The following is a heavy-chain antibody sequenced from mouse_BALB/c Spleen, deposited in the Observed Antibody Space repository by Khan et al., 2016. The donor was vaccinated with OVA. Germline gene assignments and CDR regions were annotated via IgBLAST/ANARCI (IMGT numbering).Heavy chain of an antibody. CDR1: GYTFTNYG. V-gene: IGHV9-1*02. CDR3: ARIASYWYSDV. J-gene: IGHJ1*01. CDR2: INTYTGEP. Sequence: QIQLVQSGPELKKPGETVKISCKASGYTFTNYGMNWVKQAPGKGLKWMGWINTYTGEPTYADDFKGRFVLSLETSASTAYLQISNLKNEDMTAYFCARIASYWYSDVWGAGTTATVSS.